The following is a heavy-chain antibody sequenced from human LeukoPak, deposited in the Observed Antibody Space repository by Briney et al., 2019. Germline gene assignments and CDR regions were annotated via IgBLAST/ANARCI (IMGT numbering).Heavy chain of an antibody. CDR1: GFTFGDYA. Sequence: GGSLRLSCTASGFTFGDYAMSWFRQAPGKGLEWVGFIRSKAYGGTTEYAASVKGRFTISRDDSKSIAYLQMNSLKTEDTAAYYCTRVRTIAAADYWGQGTLVTVSS. V-gene: IGHV3-49*03. CDR2: IRSKAYGGTT. D-gene: IGHD6-13*01. CDR3: TRVRTIAAADY. J-gene: IGHJ4*02.